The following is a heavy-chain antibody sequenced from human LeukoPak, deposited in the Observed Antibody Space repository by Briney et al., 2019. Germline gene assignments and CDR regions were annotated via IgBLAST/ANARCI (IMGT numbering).Heavy chain of an antibody. CDR1: GFTFSSYD. V-gene: IGHV3-23*01. J-gene: IGHJ4*02. CDR3: ARKNSDYLNNPDY. D-gene: IGHD1-14*01. Sequence: GGSLRLSCAASGFTFSSYDMIWVRQAPGRGLEWVSKITTSGGDTVYAESVKGRFTISRDNSKNTLDLQMNSLRAEDSAVYYCARKNSDYLNNPDYWGRGTLVTVSP. CDR2: ITTSGGDT.